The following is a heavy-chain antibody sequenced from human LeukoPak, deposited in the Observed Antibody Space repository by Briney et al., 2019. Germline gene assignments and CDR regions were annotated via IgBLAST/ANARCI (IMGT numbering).Heavy chain of an antibody. D-gene: IGHD3-10*01. Sequence: ASVKVSCKASGYTFTGYYVHWVRQAPGQGLEWMGWINPNSGGTNYAQKFQGRVTMTRDTSISTAYMELSRLRSDDTAVYSCARVRAMKNYYGSGSYYSPWGQGTLVTVSS. CDR3: ARVRAMKNYYGSGSYYSP. CDR2: INPNSGGT. V-gene: IGHV1-2*02. J-gene: IGHJ5*02. CDR1: GYTFTGYY.